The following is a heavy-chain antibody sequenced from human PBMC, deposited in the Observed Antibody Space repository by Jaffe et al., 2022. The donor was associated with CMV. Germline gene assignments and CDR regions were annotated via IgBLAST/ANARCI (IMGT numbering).Heavy chain of an antibody. CDR1: GGSISSYY. Sequence: QVQLQESGPGLVKPSETLSLTCTVSGGSISSYYWSWIRQPPGKGLEWIGYIYYSGSTNYNPSLKSRVTISVDTSKNQFSLKLSSVTAADTAVYYCARDHPPLSYCGGDCYSKYWYFDLWGRGTLVTVSS. D-gene: IGHD2-21*02. V-gene: IGHV4-59*01. J-gene: IGHJ2*01. CDR2: IYYSGST. CDR3: ARDHPPLSYCGGDCYSKYWYFDL.